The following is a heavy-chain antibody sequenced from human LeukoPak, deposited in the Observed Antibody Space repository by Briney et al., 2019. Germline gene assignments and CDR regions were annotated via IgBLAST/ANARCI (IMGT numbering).Heavy chain of an antibody. CDR2: ISAYNGNT. CDR1: GYTFTNYG. Sequence: ASVKVSCKASGYTFTNYGITWVRQAPGQGLEWMGWISAYNGNTKYAQKLQGRVTMTTDTSTSTAYMELRSLRSDDTAVYYCAREGAPQLSSYFDHWGQGTLVTVSS. V-gene: IGHV1-18*01. D-gene: IGHD1-1*01. CDR3: AREGAPQLSSYFDH. J-gene: IGHJ4*02.